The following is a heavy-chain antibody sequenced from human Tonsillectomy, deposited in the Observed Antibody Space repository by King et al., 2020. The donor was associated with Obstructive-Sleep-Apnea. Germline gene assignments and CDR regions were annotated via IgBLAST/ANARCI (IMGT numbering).Heavy chain of an antibody. V-gene: IGHV4-38-2*02. J-gene: IGHJ4*02. CDR2: IYHSGST. D-gene: IGHD6-19*01. Sequence: QVQLQESGPGLVKPSETLSLTCTVSGYSLSSGYYWDWIRQPPGKGLEWIGTIYHSGSTYYNPSLKSRVTISVDTSKNQFSLKLSSVTAADTAVYFCARCGDSIAVISHDYWGQGILVTVSS. CDR1: GYSLSSGYY. CDR3: ARCGDSIAVISHDY.